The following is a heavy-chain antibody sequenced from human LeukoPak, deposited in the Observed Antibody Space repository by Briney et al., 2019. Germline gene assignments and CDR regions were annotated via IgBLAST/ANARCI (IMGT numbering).Heavy chain of an antibody. CDR3: ARAHVLRFLEWSPGPFDY. J-gene: IGHJ4*02. D-gene: IGHD3-3*01. V-gene: IGHV3-53*01. Sequence: GGSLRLSCAVSGFSITSNYMSWVRQDPGRGLEWVAVIYGDDETNYSDSVRGRFTISRDNSKNTFYLQMNSLRVDDTAVYYCARAHVLRFLEWSPGPFDYWGQGTLVTVSS. CDR2: IYGDDET. CDR1: GFSITSNY.